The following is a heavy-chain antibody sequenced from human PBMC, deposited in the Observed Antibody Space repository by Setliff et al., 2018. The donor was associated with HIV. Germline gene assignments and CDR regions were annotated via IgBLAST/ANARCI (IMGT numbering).Heavy chain of an antibody. J-gene: IGHJ5*02. CDR2: ISGSGNT. D-gene: IGHD6-13*01. CDR1: GYIFTSNT. V-gene: IGHV1-3*03. Sequence: ASVKVSCKASGYIFTSNTIHWVRQAPGQRLQWMGCISGSGNTEFSQEFQGRVTLTRDTSANTAYMELSSLMSEDMAVYYCARGVGSSWFENWGQGTLVTVSS. CDR3: ARGVGSSWFEN.